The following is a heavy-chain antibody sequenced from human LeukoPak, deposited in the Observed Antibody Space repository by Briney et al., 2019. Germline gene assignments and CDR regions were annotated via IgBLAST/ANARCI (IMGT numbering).Heavy chain of an antibody. CDR2: ICHSGSP. D-gene: IGHD5-24*01. CDR1: GGSIISSNW. Sequence: SETLSLTCAVSGGSIISSNWWSWVRQPPGKGLEWIGEICHSGSPNYTPSLESRVTVSIDTSENQFSLKLTSVTAADTAIYYCARKGVMAGTSAAFDIWGQGTMVTVSS. CDR3: ARKGVMAGTSAAFDI. V-gene: IGHV4-4*02. J-gene: IGHJ3*02.